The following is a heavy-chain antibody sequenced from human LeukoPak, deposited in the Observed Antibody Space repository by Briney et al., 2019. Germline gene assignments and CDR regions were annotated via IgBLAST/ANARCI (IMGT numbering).Heavy chain of an antibody. CDR2: IKQDGSQK. D-gene: IGHD6-6*01. J-gene: IGHJ4*02. CDR3: ARESFAARWD. Sequence: GGSLRLSCAASGFTFSRYWMSWVRQAPGTRLEWVANIKQDGSQKSSVDSVKGRFTISRDNANNLPYLQLNSMRAEDTAVYYCARESFAARWDWGQGTLVTVSS. CDR1: GFTFSRYW. V-gene: IGHV3-7*01.